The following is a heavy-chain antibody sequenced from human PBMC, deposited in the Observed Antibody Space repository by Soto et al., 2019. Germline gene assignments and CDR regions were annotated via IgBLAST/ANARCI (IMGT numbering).Heavy chain of an antibody. CDR3: TTYYGDYNFDH. CDR2: FDPDEDET. Sequence: QVQLVQSGAEVKKPGASVKVSCKVSGYTLNEVAMHWVRQAPGKGLEWLGGFDPDEDETIYAQHFQGRVTMSEYTSTDTVYMELSRLRSEDAALYFCTTYYGDYNFDHWGQGTLVTVSS. V-gene: IGHV1-24*01. D-gene: IGHD4-17*01. J-gene: IGHJ5*02. CDR1: GYTLNEVA.